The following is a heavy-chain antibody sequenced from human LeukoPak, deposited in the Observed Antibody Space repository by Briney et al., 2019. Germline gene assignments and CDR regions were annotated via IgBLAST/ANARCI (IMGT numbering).Heavy chain of an antibody. D-gene: IGHD3-3*01. CDR2: ISGHNGNT. CDR3: ARDHAGSYYDVWSGYYNDDGGADY. J-gene: IGHJ4*02. CDR1: GYIFSNYG. V-gene: IGHV1-18*01. Sequence: ASVKVSCKASGYIFSNYGISWVRQAPGQGLEWMGWISGHNGNTNYAQKVQDRVTMTTDTSTNTAYMELKTLRSDDTAVYFCARDHAGSYYDVWSGYYNDDGGADYWGQGTLVTVSS.